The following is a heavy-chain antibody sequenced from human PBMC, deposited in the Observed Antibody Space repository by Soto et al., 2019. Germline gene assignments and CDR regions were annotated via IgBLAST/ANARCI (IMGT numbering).Heavy chain of an antibody. CDR1: GGSISSGGYY. CDR3: ARGGGSGSYYVDSSNWFDP. D-gene: IGHD3-10*01. CDR2: IYYSGST. J-gene: IGHJ5*02. V-gene: IGHV4-31*03. Sequence: QVQLQESGPGLVKPSQTLSLTCTVSGGSISSGGYYWSWIRQHPGKGLEWIGYIYYSGSTYYNPSLKSRVTTAVDTSKNQFSLKLSSVTAADTAVYYCARGGGSGSYYVDSSNWFDPWGQGTLVTVSS.